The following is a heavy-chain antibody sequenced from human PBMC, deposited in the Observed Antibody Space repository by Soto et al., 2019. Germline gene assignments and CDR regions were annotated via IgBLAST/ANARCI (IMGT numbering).Heavy chain of an antibody. CDR1: GASVSYNY. V-gene: IGHV4-59*02. CDR2: MYYSGST. CDR3: AATPRY. D-gene: IGHD1-26*01. Sequence: PSETLSLTCSVSGASVSYNYWNWVRQVPGKGLEWIAYMYYSGSTKYNPSLKSRVTISGDTSKNQVSLSLTSVTAADTAVYYCAATPRYWGQGRLVTVS. J-gene: IGHJ4*02.